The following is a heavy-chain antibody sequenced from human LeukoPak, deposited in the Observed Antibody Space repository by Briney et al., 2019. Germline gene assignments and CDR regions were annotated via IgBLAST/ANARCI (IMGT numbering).Heavy chain of an antibody. Sequence: PGGSLRLSCAASGFTFSSYAMSWVRQAPGKGLEWVSTISGSVVSTYYADSVKGRFTISRDNSKNTLYLQMNGLRAEDTAVYYCAKGDSVNYYGSGSYRNHDAFDIWGQGTMVTVSS. CDR2: ISGSVVST. J-gene: IGHJ3*02. D-gene: IGHD3-10*01. V-gene: IGHV3-23*01. CDR3: AKGDSVNYYGSGSYRNHDAFDI. CDR1: GFTFSSYA.